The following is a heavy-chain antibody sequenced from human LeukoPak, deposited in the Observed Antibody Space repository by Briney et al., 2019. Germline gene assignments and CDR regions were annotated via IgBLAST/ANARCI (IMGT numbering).Heavy chain of an antibody. D-gene: IGHD2-2*01. V-gene: IGHV3-7*01. J-gene: IGHJ4*02. CDR2: IKPDGSEK. CDR1: GFTFSDYY. CDR3: ATGYCTSTTCYRSRFDY. Sequence: GGSLRLSCAASGFTFSDYYMSWVRQAPGKGLEWVANIKPDGSEKYYVDSVKGRFTISRDNAKNSLYLQINSLRAEDTAVFYCATGYCTSTTCYRSRFDYWGQGTLVTVFS.